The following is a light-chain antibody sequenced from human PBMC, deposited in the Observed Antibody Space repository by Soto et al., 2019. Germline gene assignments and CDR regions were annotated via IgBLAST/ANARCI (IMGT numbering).Light chain of an antibody. V-gene: IGKV1-39*01. Sequence: DIQMTQSPSSLSASVGDRVTITCRASQSIGKHLNWYQQKPGKAPKFLIYASSSLQSGVPSRFSGSGSGTDFTLTVNSLQPEDFATYYCQQGYSSAITFGQGTRLELK. CDR2: ASS. CDR3: QQGYSSAIT. CDR1: QSIGKH. J-gene: IGKJ5*01.